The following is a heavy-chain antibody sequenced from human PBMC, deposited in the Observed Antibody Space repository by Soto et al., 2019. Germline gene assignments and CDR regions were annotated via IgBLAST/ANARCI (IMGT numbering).Heavy chain of an antibody. CDR1: GFTFSNAW. V-gene: IGHV3-15*01. CDR2: IKSKTDGGTT. D-gene: IGHD2-2*01. CDR3: TTSFVVPAAMFDY. Sequence: GGSLRLSCAASGFTFSNAWMSWVRQAPGKGLEWVGRIKSKTDGGTTDYAAPVKGRFTISRDDSKNTLYLQMNSLKTEDTAVYYCTTSFVVPAAMFDYWGQGTLVTVSS. J-gene: IGHJ4*02.